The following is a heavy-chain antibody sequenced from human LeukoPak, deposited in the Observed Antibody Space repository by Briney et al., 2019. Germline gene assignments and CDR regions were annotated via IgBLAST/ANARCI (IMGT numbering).Heavy chain of an antibody. CDR1: VFSVSRFG. CDR2: ISVNGETT. V-gene: IGHV3-23*01. D-gene: IGHD6-19*01. CDR3: AQGYSTGWYPS. Sequence: GGSLRLSCVVCVFSVSRFGMSGVRQAPGKGLEWVSAISVNGETTYSAASVKGRFILSRDTSKNTLYLQLSSLRAEDPAVYHCAQGYSTGWYPSWGRGSLVSVSS. J-gene: IGHJ5*02.